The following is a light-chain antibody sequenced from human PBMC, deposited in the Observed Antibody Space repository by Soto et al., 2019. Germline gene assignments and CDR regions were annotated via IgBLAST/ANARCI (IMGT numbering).Light chain of an antibody. CDR1: QNVYNN. CDR3: QQCRNWPLT. V-gene: IGKV3-15*01. CDR2: DAS. Sequence: EIVMTQSPATLSVSPGEGATLSCKASQNVYNNLDWYQQRPGQPPRLLIYDASTRATGISARFSGGGYGTEFTLTICSLQSEDFAVYFCQQCRNWPLTFGGGTKVEIK. J-gene: IGKJ4*01.